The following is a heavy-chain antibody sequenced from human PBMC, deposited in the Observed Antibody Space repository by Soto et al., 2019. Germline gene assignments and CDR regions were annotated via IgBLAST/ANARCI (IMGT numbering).Heavy chain of an antibody. CDR3: AKQPYYDILTAHYNP. CDR1: GFTFSSYA. V-gene: IGHV3-23*01. J-gene: IGHJ5*02. Sequence: PGGSLRLSCAASGFTFSSYAMSWVRQAPGKGLEWVSAISGSGGSTYYADSVKGRFTISRDNSKNTLYLQMNSLRAEDTAVYYCAKQPYYDILTAHYNPWGQGTLVTVSS. CDR2: ISGSGGST. D-gene: IGHD3-9*01.